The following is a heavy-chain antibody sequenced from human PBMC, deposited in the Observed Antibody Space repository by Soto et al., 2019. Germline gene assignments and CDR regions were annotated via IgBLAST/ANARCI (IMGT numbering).Heavy chain of an antibody. Sequence: QINLKESGLPLVKPTETLTLTCTFSGFSLSTSGVAVGWFRQPPGKALEWLALIHWDDDKRYSPSLKTRLTITKDTAKNQVILTMTNMDPVDTGRYFCTHRREGHFDPWGQGTLVTVSS. CDR1: GFSLSTSGVA. CDR2: IHWDDDK. J-gene: IGHJ5*02. CDR3: THRREGHFDP. V-gene: IGHV2-5*02.